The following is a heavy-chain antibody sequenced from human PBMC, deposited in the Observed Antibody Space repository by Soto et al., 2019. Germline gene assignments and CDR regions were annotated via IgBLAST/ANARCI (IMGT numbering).Heavy chain of an antibody. CDR2: IWYDGSNK. Sequence: QVQLVESGGGVVQPGRSLRLSCAASGFTFSSYGMHWVRQAPGKGLEWVAVIWYDGSNKYYADSVKGRFTISRDNSKNTLYLQMNGLRAEDTAVYYCARDYNWNDGWFDPWGQGTLVTVSS. CDR3: ARDYNWNDGWFDP. J-gene: IGHJ5*02. CDR1: GFTFSSYG. D-gene: IGHD1-1*01. V-gene: IGHV3-33*01.